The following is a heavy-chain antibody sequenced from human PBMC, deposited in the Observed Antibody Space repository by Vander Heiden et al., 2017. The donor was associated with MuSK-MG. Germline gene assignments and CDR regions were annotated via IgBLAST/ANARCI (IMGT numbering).Heavy chain of an antibody. CDR1: GYSISSGYY. D-gene: IGHD6-13*01. Sequence: QVQLQESGPGLVKPSETLSLTCAVSGYSISSGYYWGWIRQPPGKGLEWIGSIYHSGSTYYNPSLKSRVTISVDTSKNQFSLKLSSVTAADTAVYYCARNPRSSWFVNFDYWGQGTLVTVSS. J-gene: IGHJ4*02. CDR3: ARNPRSSWFVNFDY. V-gene: IGHV4-38-2*01. CDR2: IYHSGST.